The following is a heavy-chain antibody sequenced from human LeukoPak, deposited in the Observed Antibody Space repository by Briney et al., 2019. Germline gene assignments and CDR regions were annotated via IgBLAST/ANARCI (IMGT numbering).Heavy chain of an antibody. CDR1: GGSISSYY. Sequence: SETLSLTCTVSGGSISSYYWSWIRQPPGKGLEWIGYIYYSGSTNYNPSLKSRVTISVDTSKNQFSLKLSSVTAADTAVYYCARSGLNWFDPWGQGTLVTVSS. CDR3: ARSGLNWFDP. J-gene: IGHJ5*02. V-gene: IGHV4-59*08. CDR2: IYYSGST. D-gene: IGHD1-26*01.